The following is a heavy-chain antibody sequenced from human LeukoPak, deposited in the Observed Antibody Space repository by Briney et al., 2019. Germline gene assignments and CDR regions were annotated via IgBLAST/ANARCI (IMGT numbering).Heavy chain of an antibody. Sequence: SETLPLTCAVYGGSFSGYYWSWIRQPPGKGLEWIGEINHSGSTNYNPSLKSRVTISVDTSKNQFSLKLSSVTAADTAVYYCARVPYYYGSGSDYWGQGTLVTVSS. CDR2: INHSGST. D-gene: IGHD3-10*01. V-gene: IGHV4-34*01. CDR3: ARVPYYYGSGSDY. CDR1: GGSFSGYY. J-gene: IGHJ4*02.